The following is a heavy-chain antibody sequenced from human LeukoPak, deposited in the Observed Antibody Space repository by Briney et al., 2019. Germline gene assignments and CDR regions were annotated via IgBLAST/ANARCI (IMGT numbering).Heavy chain of an antibody. CDR3: ARGLIEVHTMVRGVIIF. J-gene: IGHJ4*02. D-gene: IGHD3-10*01. V-gene: IGHV1-2*02. Sequence: GASVKVSCKASGYTFTGYYMHWVRQAPGQGLEWMGWTNPNSGGTNYAQKFQGRVTMTRDTSISTAYMELSRLRSDDTAVYYCARGLIEVHTMVRGVIIFWGQGTLVTVSS. CDR2: TNPNSGGT. CDR1: GYTFTGYY.